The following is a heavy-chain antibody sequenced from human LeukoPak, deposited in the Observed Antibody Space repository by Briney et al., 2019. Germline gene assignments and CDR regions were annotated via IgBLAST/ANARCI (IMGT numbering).Heavy chain of an antibody. CDR2: FDPEDGET. V-gene: IGHV1-24*01. Sequence: GASVKVSCKVSGYTLTELSMHWVRQAPGKGLEWMGGFDPEDGETIYAQTFQGRVTMPEDTSTYTAYMELSSLRSEDTAVYYCAISSGGYYYHGAFDIWGQGTMVTVSS. D-gene: IGHD1-26*01. CDR1: GYTLTELS. J-gene: IGHJ3*02. CDR3: AISSGGYYYHGAFDI.